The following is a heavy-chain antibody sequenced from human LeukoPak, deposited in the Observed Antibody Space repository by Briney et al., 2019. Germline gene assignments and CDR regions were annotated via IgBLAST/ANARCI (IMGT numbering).Heavy chain of an antibody. Sequence: ASVKVSCKASGYTFTGYYMHWVRQPPGQGLEWMGWINPNSGGTNYAQKFQGRVTLTRDTSISTAYMELSRLRSDDTAVYYCARESAAGAQYFHHWGQGTLVIVSS. J-gene: IGHJ1*01. CDR1: GYTFTGYY. CDR3: ARESAAGAQYFHH. D-gene: IGHD6-25*01. CDR2: INPNSGGT. V-gene: IGHV1-2*02.